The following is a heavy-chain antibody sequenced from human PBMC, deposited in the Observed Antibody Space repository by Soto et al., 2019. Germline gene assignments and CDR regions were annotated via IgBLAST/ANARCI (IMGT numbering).Heavy chain of an antibody. CDR1: GGSFSGYY. D-gene: IGHD4-17*01. CDR3: ARSPTGYGDYDAFDI. J-gene: IGHJ3*02. V-gene: IGHV4-34*01. CDR2: INHSGST. Sequence: SETLSLTCAVYGGSFSGYYWSWIRQPPGKGLEWIGEINHSGSTNYNPSLKSRVTISVDTSKNQFSLKLSSVTAADTAVYYCARSPTGYGDYDAFDIWGQGTMVTVSS.